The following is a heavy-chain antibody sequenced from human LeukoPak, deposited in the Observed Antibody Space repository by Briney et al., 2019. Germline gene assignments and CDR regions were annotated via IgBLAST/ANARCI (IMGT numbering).Heavy chain of an antibody. V-gene: IGHV4-39*01. CDR3: ARRGIGPRSAFDI. D-gene: IGHD1-26*01. CDR2: IYYSGST. J-gene: IGHJ3*02. Sequence: PSETLSLTCTVSGGSISSSSYYWGWIRQPPGKGLEWIGSIYYSGSTYYNPSLKSRVTISVDTSKNQFSLKLSSVTAADTAVYYCARRGIGPRSAFDIWGQGTMVTVSS. CDR1: GGSISSSSYY.